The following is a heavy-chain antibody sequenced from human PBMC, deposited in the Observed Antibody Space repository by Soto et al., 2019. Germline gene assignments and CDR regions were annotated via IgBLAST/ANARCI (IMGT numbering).Heavy chain of an antibody. CDR2: IYYSGST. Sequence: PSETLSLTCTVSGDSISSGGYYWSWILHHPGKGLEWIGYIYYSGSTYYNPSLKSRVTISVDTSKNQFSLKLSSVTAADTAVYYCARARMRSTFGGVIVPHFDDWGQGTLVTVSS. V-gene: IGHV4-31*03. CDR1: GDSISSGGYY. D-gene: IGHD3-16*01. J-gene: IGHJ4*02. CDR3: ARARMRSTFGGVIVPHFDD.